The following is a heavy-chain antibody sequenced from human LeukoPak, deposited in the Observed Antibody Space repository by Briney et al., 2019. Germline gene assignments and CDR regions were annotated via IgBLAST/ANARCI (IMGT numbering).Heavy chain of an antibody. Sequence: GESLKISCKGSGYSLTSYWIGWVRQMPGKGLEWMGIIYPGDSDTRYSPSFQGQVTISADKSISTAYLQWSSLKASDTAMYYCARRAYYYDSSGYFDAFDIWGQGTMVTVSS. CDR1: GYSLTSYW. V-gene: IGHV5-51*01. J-gene: IGHJ3*02. CDR2: IYPGDSDT. D-gene: IGHD3-22*01. CDR3: ARRAYYYDSSGYFDAFDI.